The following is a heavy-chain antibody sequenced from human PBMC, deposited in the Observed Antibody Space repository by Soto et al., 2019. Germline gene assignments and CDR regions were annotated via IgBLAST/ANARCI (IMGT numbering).Heavy chain of an antibody. J-gene: IGHJ6*03. CDR1: GYTFTSYG. CDR2: ISAYNGNT. CDR3: ARDADGAWMYPIATYYYYYYMDV. V-gene: IGHV1-18*01. Sequence: QVQLVQSGAEVKKPGASVKVSCKASGYTFTSYGISWVRQAPGQGLEWMGWISAYNGNTNYAQKLQGRVTMTTDTSTSTAYMELRSLRSDDTAAYYCARDADGAWMYPIATYYYYYYMDVWGKGTTVTVSS. D-gene: IGHD6-13*01.